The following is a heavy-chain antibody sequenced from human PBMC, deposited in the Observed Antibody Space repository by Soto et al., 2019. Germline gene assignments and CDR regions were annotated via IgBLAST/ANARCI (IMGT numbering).Heavy chain of an antibody. V-gene: IGHV4-31*03. Sequence: SETLSLTCTVSGGSISSGGYYWSWIRQHPGKGLEWIGYIYYSGSTYYNPSLKSRVTISVDTSKNQFSLKLSSVTAADTAVYYCARGGGSFTDAFDIWGQGTMVT. CDR1: GGSISSGGYY. CDR3: ARGGGSFTDAFDI. CDR2: IYYSGST. D-gene: IGHD1-26*01. J-gene: IGHJ3*02.